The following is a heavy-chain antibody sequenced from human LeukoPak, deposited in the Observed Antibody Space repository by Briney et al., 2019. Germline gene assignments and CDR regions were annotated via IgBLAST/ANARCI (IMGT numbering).Heavy chain of an antibody. Sequence: SETLSLTCSVSGGSISSHYWSWLRQPAGKGLEWIGHIYSDGSVNYNPSVKSRVTMSVDTSKNQISLKLYFVTAADTAVFYCARGPAASGYFDYWDQGTLVTVSS. D-gene: IGHD6-13*01. J-gene: IGHJ4*02. CDR2: IYSDGSV. V-gene: IGHV4-4*07. CDR1: GGSISSHY. CDR3: ARGPAASGYFDY.